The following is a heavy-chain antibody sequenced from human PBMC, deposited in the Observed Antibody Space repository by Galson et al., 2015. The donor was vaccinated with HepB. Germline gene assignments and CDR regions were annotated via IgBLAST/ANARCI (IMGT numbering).Heavy chain of an antibody. CDR3: ARVIAGSPRYGMDV. J-gene: IGHJ6*02. V-gene: IGHV1-2*04. D-gene: IGHD3-16*02. CDR1: GYTFTGYY. CDR2: INPNSGGT. Sequence: SVKVSCKASGYTFTGYYMHWVRQAPGQGLEWMGWINPNSGGTNYAQKFQGWVTMTRDTSISTAYMELSRLRSDDTAVYYCARVIAGSPRYGMDVWGQGTTVTVSS.